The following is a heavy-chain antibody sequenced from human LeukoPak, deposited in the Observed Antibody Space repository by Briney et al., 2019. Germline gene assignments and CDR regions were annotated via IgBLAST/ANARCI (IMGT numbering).Heavy chain of an antibody. CDR2: INPSGGST. CDR1: GYTFTSYY. Sequence: GASVKVSCKASGYTFTSYYMHWVRQAPGQGLEWMGIINPSGGSTSYAQKFQGRVTMTRDMSTSTVYMELSSLRSEDTAVYYCARDRDHYDSSGYYEYWGQGTLVTVSS. D-gene: IGHD3-22*01. CDR3: ARDRDHYDSSGYYEY. V-gene: IGHV1-46*01. J-gene: IGHJ4*02.